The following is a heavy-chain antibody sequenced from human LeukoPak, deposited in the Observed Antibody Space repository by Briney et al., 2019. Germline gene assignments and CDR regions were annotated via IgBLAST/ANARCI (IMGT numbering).Heavy chain of an antibody. V-gene: IGHV3-73*01. CDR2: VRSKTNNYAT. CDR1: GFTFSDST. Sequence: GGSLGLSCAASGFTFSDSTMHWVRQASGKGLEWVGRVRSKTNNYATEYAASVNGRFTISRDDSKNTAYLQMNSLKTEDTAVYYCTRQGPNWTDDFDYWGRGTLVAVSS. CDR3: TRQGPNWTDDFDY. D-gene: IGHD1-20*01. J-gene: IGHJ4*02.